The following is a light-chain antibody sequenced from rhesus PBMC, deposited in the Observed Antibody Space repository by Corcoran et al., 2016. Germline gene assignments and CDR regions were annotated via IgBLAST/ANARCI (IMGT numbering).Light chain of an antibody. J-gene: IGKJ4*01. CDR1: QNIYSN. CDR2: AAS. Sequence: DIQMTQSPSALSASVGDRVTISCRASQNIYSNLAWYQQKPGKAPKLLIYAASSLPTGIPSRFSGSGSGTDFTLTISSLQPEDSAAYYCQHYYDNPLTFGGGTKVEIK. CDR3: QHYYDNPLT. V-gene: IGKV1S12*01.